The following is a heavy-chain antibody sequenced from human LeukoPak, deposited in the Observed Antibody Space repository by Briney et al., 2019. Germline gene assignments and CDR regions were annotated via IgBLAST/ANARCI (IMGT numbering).Heavy chain of an antibody. Sequence: SETLSLTCAVYGGSFSGYYWSWIRQPPGKGLEWIGEINHSGSTNYNPSLKSRVTISVDTSKNQFSLKLSSVTAADTAVYYCARAIYDFWSGYYTLWGQGTLVTVSS. CDR1: GGSFSGYY. J-gene: IGHJ4*02. V-gene: IGHV4-34*01. CDR2: INHSGST. CDR3: ARAIYDFWSGYYTL. D-gene: IGHD3-3*01.